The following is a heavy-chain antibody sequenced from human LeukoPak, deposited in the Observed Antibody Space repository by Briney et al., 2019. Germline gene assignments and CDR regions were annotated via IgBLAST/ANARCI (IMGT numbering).Heavy chain of an antibody. D-gene: IGHD1-26*01. Sequence: SETLSLTCTVSGGSISSYYWSWIRQPPGKGLEWIGYIYYSGSTNYNPSLKSRVTISVDTSKNQFSLKLSSVTAADTAVYYCARHFRPNSGSYRWGFDDWGQGTLVTVSS. J-gene: IGHJ4*02. CDR2: IYYSGST. CDR1: GGSISSYY. CDR3: ARHFRPNSGSYRWGFDD. V-gene: IGHV4-59*08.